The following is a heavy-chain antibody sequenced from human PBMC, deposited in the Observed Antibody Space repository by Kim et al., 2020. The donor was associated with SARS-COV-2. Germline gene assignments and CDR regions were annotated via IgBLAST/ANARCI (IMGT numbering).Heavy chain of an antibody. V-gene: IGHV4-39*01. D-gene: IGHD1-1*01. Sequence: YNPSIKSRVTIFVDTSKNQFSLSLSSATAADTAVYYCARARNWPYYYLDYWGQGTLVSVSS. J-gene: IGHJ4*02. CDR3: ARARNWPYYYLDY.